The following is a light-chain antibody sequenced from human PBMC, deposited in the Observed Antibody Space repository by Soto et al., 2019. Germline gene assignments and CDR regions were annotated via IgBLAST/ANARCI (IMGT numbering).Light chain of an antibody. J-gene: IGKJ2*01. V-gene: IGKV1-5*01. CDR2: DAS. Sequence: DIQMTQSPSTLSASVGDRVTITCRASQSISSWLAWYQQKPGKAPKLLIYDASSLESGVPSRFSGSGSGTEFTLTISILQPDYFATYYCQQYNSYCTFGQGTKLEIK. CDR3: QQYNSYCT. CDR1: QSISSW.